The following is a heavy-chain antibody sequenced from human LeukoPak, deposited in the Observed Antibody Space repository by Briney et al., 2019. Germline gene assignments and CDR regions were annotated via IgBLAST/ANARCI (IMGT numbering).Heavy chain of an antibody. J-gene: IGHJ4*02. CDR3: ARAIRGVPTGD. CDR2: INRSGST. V-gene: IGHV4-34*01. Sequence: SETLSLTCAVCGGSFSGYYWSWIRQPPGKGLEWIGEINRSGSTNSNPSLKSRVTISVDTSKNQFSLKLSSVTAADTAVYYCARAIRGVPTGDWGQGTLVTVSS. D-gene: IGHD3-10*01. CDR1: GGSFSGYY.